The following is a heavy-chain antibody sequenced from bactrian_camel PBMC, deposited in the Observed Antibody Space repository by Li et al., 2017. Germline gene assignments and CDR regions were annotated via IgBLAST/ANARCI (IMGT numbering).Heavy chain of an antibody. D-gene: IGHD3*01. Sequence: VQLVESGGGLVQPGGSLRLSCTASGLAFSTSCMAWFRQAPGKEREGVAVIDSDGNTNYGDSVKGRFTMSRDNARNTVYLQMNNMRPEDTAMYYCVTSISGTWAGPNRWGRGTQVTVS. J-gene: IGHJ4*01. CDR1: GLAFSTSC. V-gene: IGHV3S53*01. CDR2: IDSDGNT. CDR3: VTSISGTWAGPNR.